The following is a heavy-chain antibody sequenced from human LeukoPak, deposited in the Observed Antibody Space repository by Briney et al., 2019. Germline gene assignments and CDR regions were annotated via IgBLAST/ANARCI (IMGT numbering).Heavy chain of an antibody. D-gene: IGHD6-19*01. V-gene: IGHV4-34*01. CDR1: GGCFSGYY. J-gene: IGHJ4*02. CDR2: INHSGST. CDR3: ARGGVPYSSGWYNGY. Sequence: SETLSLTCAVYGGCFSGYYWSWIRQPPGKGLEWIGEINHSGSTNYNPSLKSRVTISVDTSKNQFSLKLSSVTAAGTAVYYCARGGVPYSSGWYNGYWGQGTLVTVSS.